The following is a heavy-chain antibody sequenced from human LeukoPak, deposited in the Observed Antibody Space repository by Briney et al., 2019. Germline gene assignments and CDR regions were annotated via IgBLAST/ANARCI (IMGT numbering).Heavy chain of an antibody. CDR3: AKDMGTAVAGTGFDY. CDR1: GFTFDDYA. V-gene: IGHV3-9*01. D-gene: IGHD6-19*01. Sequence: PGGSLRLSCAASGFTFDDYAMHWVRQAPGKGLEWVSGISWNSGSIGYADSVKGRFTISRDNAKNSLYLQMNSLRAEDTALYYCAKDMGTAVAGTGFDYWGQGTLVTVSS. CDR2: ISWNSGSI. J-gene: IGHJ4*02.